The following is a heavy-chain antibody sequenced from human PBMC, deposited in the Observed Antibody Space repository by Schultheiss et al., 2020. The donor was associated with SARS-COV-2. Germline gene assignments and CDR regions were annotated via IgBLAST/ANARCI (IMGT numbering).Heavy chain of an antibody. CDR3: ARKTQLLYAFDI. CDR2: INHSGST. Sequence: SETLSLTCAVYGGSFSGYYWSWIRQPPGKGLEWIGEINHSGSTNYNPSLKSRVTISVDTSKNQFSLKLSSVTAADTAVYYCARKTQLLYAFDIWGQGTMVTVSS. D-gene: IGHD2-2*01. J-gene: IGHJ3*02. V-gene: IGHV4-34*01. CDR1: GGSFSGYY.